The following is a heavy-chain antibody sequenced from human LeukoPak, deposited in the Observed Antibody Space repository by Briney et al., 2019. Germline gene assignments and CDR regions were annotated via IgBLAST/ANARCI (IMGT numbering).Heavy chain of an antibody. Sequence: GGSLRLSCAASGFTFSSYAMSWIRQAPRKGLEWVSSISSSSSYIYYADSVKGRFTISRDNAKNSLYLQMNSLRAEDTAVYYCARSKGGYSGYPRTYFDYWGQGTLVTVSS. CDR2: ISSSSSYI. J-gene: IGHJ4*02. V-gene: IGHV3-21*01. CDR3: ARSKGGYSGYPRTYFDY. D-gene: IGHD5-12*01. CDR1: GFTFSSYA.